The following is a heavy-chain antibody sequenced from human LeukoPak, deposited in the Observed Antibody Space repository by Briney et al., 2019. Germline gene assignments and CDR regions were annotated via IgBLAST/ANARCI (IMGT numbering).Heavy chain of an antibody. CDR3: ARALTVDTAMVTYFDY. Sequence: PSETLSLTCAVYGGSFRGYYWSWIRQPPRKGLECIGEINHSGSTNYNPSLKSRVTISVDTSKNQFSLKLSSVTAADTAVYYCARALTVDTAMVTYFDYWGQGTLVTVSS. D-gene: IGHD5-18*01. CDR1: GGSFRGYY. CDR2: INHSGST. V-gene: IGHV4-34*01. J-gene: IGHJ4*02.